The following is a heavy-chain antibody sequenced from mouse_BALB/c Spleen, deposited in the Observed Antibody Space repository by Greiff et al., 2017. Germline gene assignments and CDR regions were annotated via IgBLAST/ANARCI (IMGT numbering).Heavy chain of an antibody. Sequence: VQLKESGPELEKPGASVKISYKASGYSFTGYNMNWVKQSNGKSLEWIGNIDPYYGGTSYNQKFKGKATLTVDKSSSTAYMQLKSLTSEDSAVYYCARSGTTVGPRAMDYWGQGTSVTVSS. V-gene: IGHV1-39*01. CDR2: IDPYYGGT. CDR3: ARSGTTVGPRAMDY. J-gene: IGHJ4*01. CDR1: GYSFTGYN. D-gene: IGHD1-1*01.